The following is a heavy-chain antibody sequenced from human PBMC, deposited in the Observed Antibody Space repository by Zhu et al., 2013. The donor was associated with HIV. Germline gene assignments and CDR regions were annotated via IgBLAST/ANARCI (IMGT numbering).Heavy chain of an antibody. Sequence: QVQLQESGPGLVKPSETLSLTCTVSGGSISSYYWGWIRQPPGKGLEWIGSFYHSGNIFYNPSLKSRVTTSADTSKNQFSLKLRSVTAADTAVYYCARMAVGNTAEYYLDNWGQGTLVTVSS. CDR3: ARMAVGNTAEYYLDN. V-gene: IGHV4-59*08. D-gene: IGHD1-26*01. CDR1: GGSISSYY. J-gene: IGHJ4*02. CDR2: FYHSGNI.